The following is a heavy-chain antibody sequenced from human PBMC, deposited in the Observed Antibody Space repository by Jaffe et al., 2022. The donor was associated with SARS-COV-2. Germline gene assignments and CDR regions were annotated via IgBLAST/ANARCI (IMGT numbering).Heavy chain of an antibody. CDR1: GFTFSSYW. V-gene: IGHV3-7*01. D-gene: IGHD3-16*01. CDR2: IKQDGSEK. Sequence: EVQLVESGGGLVQPGGSLRLSCAASGFTFSSYWMSWVRQAPGKGLEWVANIKQDGSEKYYVDSVKGRFTISRDNAKNSLYLQMNSLRAEDTAVYYCARDLWGVNPHGSLDYWGQGTLVTVSS. J-gene: IGHJ4*02. CDR3: ARDLWGVNPHGSLDY.